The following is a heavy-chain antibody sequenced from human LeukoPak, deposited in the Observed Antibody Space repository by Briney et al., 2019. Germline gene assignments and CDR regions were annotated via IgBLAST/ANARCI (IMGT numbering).Heavy chain of an antibody. CDR1: GGSISSSSFY. Sequence: SETLSLTCTVSGGSISSSSFYWGWIRQPPGTGLEWIGTIYYTGSTYYNPSLKSRVTISVDTSKNQFSLKLSSVTAADTAVYYCARYRSGWFDYWGQGTLVTVSS. CDR2: IYYTGST. D-gene: IGHD6-19*01. CDR3: ARYRSGWFDY. J-gene: IGHJ4*02. V-gene: IGHV4-39*01.